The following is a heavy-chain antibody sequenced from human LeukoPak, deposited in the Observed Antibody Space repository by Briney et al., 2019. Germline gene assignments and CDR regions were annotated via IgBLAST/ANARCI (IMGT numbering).Heavy chain of an antibody. D-gene: IGHD2-15*01. CDR1: GFTFSSYS. J-gene: IGHJ4*02. CDR3: AKPPAGDGYLIDY. Sequence: GGSLRLSCAASGFTFSSYSMNWVRQAPGKGLEWVAFIRSDGSNKYYADSVKGRFTISRDNSKNTLYLQMNSLRAEDTAVYYCAKPPAGDGYLIDYWGQGTLVTVSS. V-gene: IGHV3-30*02. CDR2: IRSDGSNK.